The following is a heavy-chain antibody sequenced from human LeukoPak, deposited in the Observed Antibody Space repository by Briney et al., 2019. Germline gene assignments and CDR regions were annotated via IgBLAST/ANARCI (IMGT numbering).Heavy chain of an antibody. V-gene: IGHV6-1*01. CDR1: GDTVSGNSGA. CDR3: ARAQERYYFDF. Sequence: SQTLSLTCAISGDTVSGNSGAWIWIRQSPSRGLEWLGRTYAVSVKGRIIISPDTANNQFSLHLSSVTADDTGVYYCARAQERYYFDFWGQGTLVTVSS. CDR2: T. J-gene: IGHJ4*02. D-gene: IGHD1-1*01.